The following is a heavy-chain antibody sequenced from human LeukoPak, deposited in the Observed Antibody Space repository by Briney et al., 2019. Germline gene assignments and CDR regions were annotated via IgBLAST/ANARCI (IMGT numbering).Heavy chain of an antibody. CDR1: GGSISSSSYY. Sequence: SETLSLTCTVSGGSISSSSYYWGWIRQPPGKGLEWIGSIYYSGSTYYNPSLKSRVTISVDTSKNQLSPKLSFVTAADTAVYYCARRYPYCSSTSCYPLPYFDYWGQGTLVTVSS. CDR3: ARRYPYCSSTSCYPLPYFDY. J-gene: IGHJ4*02. V-gene: IGHV4-39*01. CDR2: IYYSGST. D-gene: IGHD2-2*01.